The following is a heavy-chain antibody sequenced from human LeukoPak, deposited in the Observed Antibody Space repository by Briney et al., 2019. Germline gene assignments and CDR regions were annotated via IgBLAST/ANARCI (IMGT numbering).Heavy chain of an antibody. CDR2: IYSGGST. CDR1: GFTVSSNY. CDR3: ARQERGYYVY. J-gene: IGHJ4*02. Sequence: PGGSLRLSCAASGFTVSSNYTSWVRQAPGKGLEWVSVIYSGGSTYYADSVKGRFTISRDNSKNTLYLQMNSLRAEDTAVYYCARQERGYYVYWGQGTLVTVSS. D-gene: IGHD3-22*01. V-gene: IGHV3-66*04.